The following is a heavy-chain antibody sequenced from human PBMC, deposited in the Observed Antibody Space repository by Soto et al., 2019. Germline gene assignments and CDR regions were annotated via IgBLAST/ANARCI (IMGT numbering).Heavy chain of an antibody. CDR3: AKESRITTTPGGQNRVGY. V-gene: IGHV3-23*01. CDR2: ISGSGGST. D-gene: IGHD3-3*01. CDR1: GFTFSSYA. J-gene: IGHJ4*02. Sequence: GGSLRLSSAASGFTFSSYAMSWVRQAPGKGLEWVSAISGSGGSTYYADSVKGRFTISRDNSKNTLYLQMNSLRAEDTAVYYCAKESRITTTPGGQNRVGYWGQGTLVTVSS.